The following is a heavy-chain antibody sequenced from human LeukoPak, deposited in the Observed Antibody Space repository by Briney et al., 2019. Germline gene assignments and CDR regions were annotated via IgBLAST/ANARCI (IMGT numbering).Heavy chain of an antibody. CDR2: INHSGST. CDR1: GGSFSGYY. V-gene: IGHV4-34*01. D-gene: IGHD6-13*01. J-gene: IGHJ4*02. Sequence: SETLSLTCAVYGGSFSGYYWSWIRQPPGKGLEWIGEINHSGSTNYNPSLKSRVTISVDTSKNQFSLKLSSVTAADTAVYYCARAFYSSSWYHKEDFFDYWGQGTPVTVSS. CDR3: ARAFYSSSWYHKEDFFDY.